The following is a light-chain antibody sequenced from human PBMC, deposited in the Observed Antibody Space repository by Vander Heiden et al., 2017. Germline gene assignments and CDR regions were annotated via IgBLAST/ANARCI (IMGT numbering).Light chain of an antibody. J-gene: IGKJ5*01. CDR1: QSVLYSSNNKNY. Sequence: DLVMTPSPDSLAVSLGERATLTCKSSQSVLYSSNNKNYLAWYQQKPGQPPKLLIYWASTREAGVPDRFSGSGSGTDFTLTISSLQAEDVAVYYCQQYYSTPITFGQGTRLEIK. CDR2: WAS. V-gene: IGKV4-1*01. CDR3: QQYYSTPIT.